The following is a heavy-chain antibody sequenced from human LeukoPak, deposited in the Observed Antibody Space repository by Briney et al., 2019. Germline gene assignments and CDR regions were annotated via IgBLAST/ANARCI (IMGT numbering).Heavy chain of an antibody. CDR1: GGTFSSYA. V-gene: IGHV1-69*06. D-gene: IGHD3-22*01. J-gene: IGHJ3*02. CDR2: IIPIFGTA. Sequence: GASVKVSCKASGGTFSSYAISWVRQAPGQGLEWMGGIIPIFGTANYAQKFQGRVTITADKSTSTAYMELSSLRSEDTAVYYCARGTYYYDSSGYYSDDAFDIWGQGTLVTVSS. CDR3: ARGTYYYDSSGYYSDDAFDI.